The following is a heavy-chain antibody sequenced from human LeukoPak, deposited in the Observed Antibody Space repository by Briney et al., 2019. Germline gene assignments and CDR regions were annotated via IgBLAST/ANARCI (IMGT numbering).Heavy chain of an antibody. CDR3: ARVGTTGATADN. CDR1: GYIFTTYF. V-gene: IGHV1-46*01. CDR2: INPGGGST. Sequence: GASVKVSCKASGYIFTTYFMHWLRQAPGQGPEWMGIINPGGGSTDYAQKFQGRVTMTSDTSTSTVYMELKSLTSEDTAVYFCARVGTTGATADNWGQGTLVTVSA. J-gene: IGHJ4*02. D-gene: IGHD4-11*01.